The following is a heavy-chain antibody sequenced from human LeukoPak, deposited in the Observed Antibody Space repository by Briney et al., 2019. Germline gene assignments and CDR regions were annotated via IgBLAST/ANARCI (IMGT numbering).Heavy chain of an antibody. V-gene: IGHV3-30*04. J-gene: IGHJ4*02. Sequence: GGSLRLSCKPSGFTFGDYAMHWVRQAPGKGLEWVAPISYDGGNIYYGDSVKGRFTISRDNSKNTLYLQMNSLRAEDTAVYYCAKDRSCTSNICHGDFDYWGQGTLVTVSS. D-gene: IGHD2-2*01. CDR1: GFTFGDYA. CDR2: ISYDGGNI. CDR3: AKDRSCTSNICHGDFDY.